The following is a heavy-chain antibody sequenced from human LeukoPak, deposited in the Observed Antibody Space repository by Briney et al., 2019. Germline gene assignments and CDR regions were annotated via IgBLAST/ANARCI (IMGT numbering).Heavy chain of an antibody. CDR3: ATWDYCSGGSCYSFDY. V-gene: IGHV1-24*01. CDR2: FDPEDGET. CDR1: GYTLTELS. J-gene: IGHJ4*02. D-gene: IGHD2-15*01. Sequence: ASVKVSCTVSGYTLTELSMHWVRQAPGKGLEWMGGFDPEDGETIYAQKFQGRVTMTEDTSTDTAYMELSSLRSEDTAVYYCATWDYCSGGSCYSFDYWGQGTLVTVSS.